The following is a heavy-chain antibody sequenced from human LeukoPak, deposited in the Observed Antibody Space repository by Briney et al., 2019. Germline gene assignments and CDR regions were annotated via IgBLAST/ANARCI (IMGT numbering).Heavy chain of an antibody. J-gene: IGHJ4*02. Sequence: ASVKVSCKASGYTFTSYGISWVRQAPGQGLQWLGWISASNGNTNYAQKFRDRVTMSTDTSTGTAYLDVRSLTSDDTAVYYCARDHSNWNYAPDFWGQGTLVIVSS. V-gene: IGHV1-18*01. CDR2: ISASNGNT. CDR1: GYTFTSYG. CDR3: ARDHSNWNYAPDF. D-gene: IGHD1-7*01.